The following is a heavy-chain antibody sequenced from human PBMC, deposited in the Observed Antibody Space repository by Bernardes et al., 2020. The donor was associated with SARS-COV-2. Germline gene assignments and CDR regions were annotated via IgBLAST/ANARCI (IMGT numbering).Heavy chain of an antibody. D-gene: IGHD6-19*01. J-gene: IGHJ5*02. V-gene: IGHV4-59*01. CDR3: ARDRGWSRSGWLHWFDP. Sequence: SESLSLTCTVSGGSISSYYWSWIRQPPGKGLEWIGYIYYSGSTNYNPSLKSRVTISVDTSKNQFSLKLSSVTAADTAVYYCARDRGWSRSGWLHWFDPWGQGTLVTVSS. CDR1: GGSISSYY. CDR2: IYYSGST.